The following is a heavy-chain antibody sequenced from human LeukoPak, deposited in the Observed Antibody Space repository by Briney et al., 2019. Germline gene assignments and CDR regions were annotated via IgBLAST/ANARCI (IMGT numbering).Heavy chain of an antibody. CDR1: GGSISSYY. D-gene: IGHD5-18*01. Sequence: SETLSLTCTVSGGSISSYYWSWIRQPPGKGLEWIGYIYYSGSTNYNPSLKSRVTISVDTSKNQFSLKLSSVTAADTAVYCCARVLHDYGYDYWGQGTLVTVSS. V-gene: IGHV4-59*01. J-gene: IGHJ4*02. CDR2: IYYSGST. CDR3: ARVLHDYGYDY.